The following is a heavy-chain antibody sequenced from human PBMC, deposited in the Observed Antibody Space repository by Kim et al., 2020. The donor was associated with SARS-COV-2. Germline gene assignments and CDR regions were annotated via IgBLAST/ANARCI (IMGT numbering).Heavy chain of an antibody. V-gene: IGHV1-3*01. CDR3: ATTGHIALSGNFYY. CDR2: LNAANSNDNT. CDR1: GHTFTSYA. Sequence: ASVKVSCKGSGHTFTSYAIHWVRQAPGQRLEWMGWLNAANSNDNTKYSERFQGRVTITRDTPASTIYMELSSLRSEDTAVYYCATTGHIALSGNFYYWGQ. D-gene: IGHD6-19*01. J-gene: IGHJ4*02.